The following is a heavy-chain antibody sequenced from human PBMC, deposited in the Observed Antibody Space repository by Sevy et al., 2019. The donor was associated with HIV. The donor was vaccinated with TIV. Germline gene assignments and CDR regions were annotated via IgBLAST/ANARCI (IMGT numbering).Heavy chain of an antibody. D-gene: IGHD1-26*01. J-gene: IGHJ4*02. CDR2: ISWNSGSI. CDR1: GFTFDDYA. CDR3: AKDIGEDSGSYYDY. Sequence: GGSLRLSCAASGFTFDDYAMHWVRQAPGKGLEWVSGISWNSGSIGYADSGKGRFTISRDNAKNSLYLQMNSLRAEDTALYYCAKDIGEDSGSYYDYWGQGTLVTVSS. V-gene: IGHV3-9*01.